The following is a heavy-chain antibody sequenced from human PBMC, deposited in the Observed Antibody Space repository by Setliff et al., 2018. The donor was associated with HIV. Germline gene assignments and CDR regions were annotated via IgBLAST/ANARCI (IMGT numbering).Heavy chain of an antibody. CDR3: ASGRGAKGGYDYFGS. V-gene: IGHV4-34*01. J-gene: IGHJ4*02. Sequence: SETLSLTCAVYGGSFSGYYWSWIRQPPGKGLEWIGEINHSGSTNYNPSLKSRVTISVDTSKSQFSLKLTSVTAADTALYYCASGRGAKGGYDYFGSWGQGTLVTVS. D-gene: IGHD5-12*01. CDR1: GGSFSGYY. CDR2: INHSGST.